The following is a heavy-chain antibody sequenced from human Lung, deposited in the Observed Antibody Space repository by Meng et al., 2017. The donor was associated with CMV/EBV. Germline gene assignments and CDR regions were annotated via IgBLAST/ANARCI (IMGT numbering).Heavy chain of an antibody. CDR3: ARDLEY. J-gene: IGHJ4*02. D-gene: IGHD1-1*01. CDR1: GGSISSSTYY. Sequence: QLQLQASCPGLVRPSETLSLTCSVSGGSISSSTYYWAWIRQPPGKGLEWIGSLYDSGSTYYHPSLKSRVTISVDTSKTYFSLKLRSVTAADTAVYYCARDLEYWGQGTLVTVSS. CDR2: LYDSGST. V-gene: IGHV4-39*07.